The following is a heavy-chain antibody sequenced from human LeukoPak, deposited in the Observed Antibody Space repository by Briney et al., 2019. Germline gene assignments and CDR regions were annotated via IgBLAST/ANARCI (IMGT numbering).Heavy chain of an antibody. CDR2: IIPIFGTA. CDR1: GGTFSSYA. J-gene: IGHJ4*02. Sequence: SVKVSRKASGGTFSSYAISWVRQAPGQGLEWMGGIIPIFGTANYAQKFQGRVTITADESTSTAYMELSSLRSEDTAVYYCARGTHLRGYSYGYVFDYWGQGTLVTVSS. V-gene: IGHV1-69*01. D-gene: IGHD5-18*01. CDR3: ARGTHLRGYSYGYVFDY.